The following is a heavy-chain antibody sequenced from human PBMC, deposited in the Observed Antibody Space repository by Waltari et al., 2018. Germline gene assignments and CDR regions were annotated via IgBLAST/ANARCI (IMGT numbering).Heavy chain of an antibody. CDR3: ASDRGYCSSTSCYHYYGMDV. Sequence: EVQLVESGGGLIQPGGSLRLSCAASGFTVSSNYMSWVRQAPATGLEWVSVIYSGGSTYYADSVKGRITISRDNSKNTLYLQMNSLRAEDTAVYYCASDRGYCSSTSCYHYYGMDVWGQGTTVTVSS. CDR1: GFTVSSNY. J-gene: IGHJ6*02. CDR2: IYSGGST. D-gene: IGHD2-2*03. V-gene: IGHV3-53*01.